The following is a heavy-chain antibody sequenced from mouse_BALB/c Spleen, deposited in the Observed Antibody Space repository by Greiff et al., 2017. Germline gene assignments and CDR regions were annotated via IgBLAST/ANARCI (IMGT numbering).Heavy chain of an antibody. CDR1: GFTFSSYA. CDR2: ISSGGSYT. V-gene: IGHV5-9-3*01. J-gene: IGHJ2*01. Sequence: VQLKESGGGLVKPGGSLKLSCAASGFTFSSYAMSWVRQTPEKRLEWVATISSGGSYTYYPDSVKGRFTISRDNAKNTLYLQMSSLRSEDTAMYYCASGPGYFDYWGQGTTLTVSS. CDR3: ASGPGYFDY.